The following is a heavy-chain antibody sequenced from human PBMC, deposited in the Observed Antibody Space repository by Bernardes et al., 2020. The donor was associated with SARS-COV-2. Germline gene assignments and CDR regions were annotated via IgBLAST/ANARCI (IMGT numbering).Heavy chain of an antibody. CDR2: INPNSGGT. CDR3: AVGRNCSSSSCYVPHYYYGMDV. CDR1: GYTFTGYY. J-gene: IGHJ6*02. V-gene: IGHV1-2*04. Sequence: ASVKVSCKASGYTFTGYYIHWVRQAPGQGLEWMGWINPNSGGTNYAQKFQGWVTMTRDTSISTAYMELSRLRSDDTAVYYCAVGRNCSSSSCYVPHYYYGMDVWGQGTTVTVSS. D-gene: IGHD2-2*01.